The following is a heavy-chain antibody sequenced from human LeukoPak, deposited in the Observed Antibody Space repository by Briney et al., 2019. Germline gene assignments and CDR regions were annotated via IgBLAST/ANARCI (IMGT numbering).Heavy chain of an antibody. CDR2: INPNSGGT. CDR1: GYTFTGYY. V-gene: IGHV1-2*06. J-gene: IGHJ4*02. D-gene: IGHD5-18*01. Sequence: GASVKVSCKTSGYTFTGYYMHWVRQAPGQGLEWMGRINPNSGGTNYAQKFQGRVTMTRDTSISTAYMELSSLRSEDTAVYYCATQSGYSYGFDDYWGQGTLVTVSS. CDR3: ATQSGYSYGFDDY.